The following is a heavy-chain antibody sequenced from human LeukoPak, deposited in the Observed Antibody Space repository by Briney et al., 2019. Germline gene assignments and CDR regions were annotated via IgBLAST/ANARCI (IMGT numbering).Heavy chain of an antibody. CDR3: VKDLYKGDSASWYFFHY. Sequence: GGSLRLSCSVSGFTISDYAMHWVRQAPGKGLEYVSAISANGGSTYYADSVKGRFTISRDTSKNTLYLQMSSLRAEDTAMYHCVKDLYKGDSASWYFFHYWGQGTLVTVSS. J-gene: IGHJ4*02. CDR1: GFTISDYA. D-gene: IGHD6-13*01. V-gene: IGHV3-64D*06. CDR2: ISANGGST.